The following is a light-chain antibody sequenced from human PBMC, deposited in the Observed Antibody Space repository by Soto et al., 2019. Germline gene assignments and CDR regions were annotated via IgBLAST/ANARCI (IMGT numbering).Light chain of an antibody. CDR2: SAS. CDR1: QNLGTLY. J-gene: IGKJ3*01. V-gene: IGKV3-20*01. CDR3: QQYGRSPFT. Sequence: EIVLTQSPGTLSLSPGERGTLSCRASQNLGTLYLAWFQQKSGQAPRLLIYSASRRATGIPDRFSGSGSGTDFTLTISSLEPEDFAVYYCQQYGRSPFTFGPGTKVDIK.